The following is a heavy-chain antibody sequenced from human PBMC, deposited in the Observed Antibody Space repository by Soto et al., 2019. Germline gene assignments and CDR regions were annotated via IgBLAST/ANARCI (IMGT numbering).Heavy chain of an antibody. Sequence: WGSLRLSCAASGFTVSSNYMSWVCQAPGKGLEWVSIIYSGGNTYYADSVKGRFTISRDNSKNTLYLQMNSLRAEDTAVYYCARDGQITVTTTPHDYYYHYMDVWGKGTTVTVSS. CDR2: IYSGGNT. CDR1: GFTVSSNY. CDR3: ARDGQITVTTTPHDYYYHYMDV. D-gene: IGHD4-17*01. J-gene: IGHJ6*03. V-gene: IGHV3-66*01.